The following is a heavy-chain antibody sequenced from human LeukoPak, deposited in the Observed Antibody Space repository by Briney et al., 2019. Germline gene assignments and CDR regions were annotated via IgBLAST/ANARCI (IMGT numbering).Heavy chain of an antibody. CDR1: GGSMNSHY. CDR2: MLDTVTN. Sequence: SETLTLTCTVSGGSMNSHYWRWIRQPPGKGLEWVGYMLDTVTNKDYPSLKSRFTLSAGTYNNHTFLMQTYVTGADTAVYYCATIKRGNIYGYFDFWGQGILVTVSS. V-gene: IGHV4-59*11. CDR3: ATIKRGNIYGYFDF. J-gene: IGHJ4*02. D-gene: IGHD5-18*01.